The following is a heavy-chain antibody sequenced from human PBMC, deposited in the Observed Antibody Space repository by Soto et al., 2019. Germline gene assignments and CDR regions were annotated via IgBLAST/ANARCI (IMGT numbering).Heavy chain of an antibody. D-gene: IGHD3-22*01. CDR2: IDPSDSYT. J-gene: IGHJ6*01. V-gene: IGHV5-10-1*01. CDR1: GYSFTSYW. Sequence: GESLKISGKGSGYSFTSYWISWVRQMPGEGLEWMGRIDPSDSYTNYSPSFQGHVTISADKSISTAYLQWSSLKASDTAMYYCARLRVDSSGYSIRVVWGQGTTLTV. CDR3: ARLRVDSSGYSIRVV.